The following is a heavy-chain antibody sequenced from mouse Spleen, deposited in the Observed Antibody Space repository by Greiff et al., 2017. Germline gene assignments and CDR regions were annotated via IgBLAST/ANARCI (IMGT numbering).Heavy chain of an antibody. Sequence: QVQLQQPGTELVKPGASVKLSCTASGYTFTDYWMHWVKQRPGQGLEWIGNINPTNGGTNYTGNFKTTATLTVDKSSSTAYMQLSSLASEDSAVYYCARFGGHYFDYWGQGTTLTVSS. V-gene: IGHV1-53*01. CDR1: GYTFTDYW. D-gene: IGHD3-3*01. J-gene: IGHJ2*01. CDR2: INPTNGGT. CDR3: ARFGGHYFDY.